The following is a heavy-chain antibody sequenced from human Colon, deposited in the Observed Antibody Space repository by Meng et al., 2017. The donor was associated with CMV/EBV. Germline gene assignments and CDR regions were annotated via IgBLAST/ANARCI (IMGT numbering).Heavy chain of an antibody. D-gene: IGHD5-24*01. CDR2: VHYSGSL. CDR3: GIGRDTYKVRV. CDR1: GDSINIGVYY. V-gene: IGHV4-31*02. Sequence: QVQLQESGPGLVKPSETLSLTCTVTGDSINIGVYYWTWIRQLPAKGLEWIGCVHYSGSLHYNPSLGGRATISIDTSNNQLSLNLNSVTAADTAMYYCGIGRDTYKVRVWGPGTLVTVSS. J-gene: IGHJ4*02.